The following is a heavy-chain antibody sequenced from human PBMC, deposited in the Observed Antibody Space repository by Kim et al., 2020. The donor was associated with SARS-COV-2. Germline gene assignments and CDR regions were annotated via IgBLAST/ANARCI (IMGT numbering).Heavy chain of an antibody. CDR1: GGSISSYY. CDR3: ARGGNYFDY. V-gene: IGHV4-59*01. J-gene: IGHJ4*02. CDR2: IYYSGST. Sequence: SETLSLTCTVSGGSISSYYWSWIRQPPGKGLEWIGYIYYSGSTNYNPSLKSRVTISVDTSKNQFSLKLSSVTAADTAVYYCARGGNYFDYWGQGTLVTVSS.